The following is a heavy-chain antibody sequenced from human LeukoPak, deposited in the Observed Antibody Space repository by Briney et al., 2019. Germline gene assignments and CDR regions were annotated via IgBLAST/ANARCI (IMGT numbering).Heavy chain of an antibody. CDR2: IKQDGSEK. Sequence: PGGSLRLSCAASGFTFSIAWMSWVRQAPGKGLEWVANIKQDGSEKYYVDSVKGRFTISRDNAKNALYLQMNSLRAEDTAVYYCARVNKSYYYYGMDVWGQGTTVTVSS. V-gene: IGHV3-7*05. CDR1: GFTFSIAW. CDR3: ARVNKSYYYYGMDV. J-gene: IGHJ6*02. D-gene: IGHD1/OR15-1a*01.